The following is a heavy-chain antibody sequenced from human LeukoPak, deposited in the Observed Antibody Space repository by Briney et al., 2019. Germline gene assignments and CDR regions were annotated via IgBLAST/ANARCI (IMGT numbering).Heavy chain of an antibody. J-gene: IGHJ4*02. CDR1: GFTVSSNS. V-gene: IGHV3-66*01. CDR2: IYGGGTT. D-gene: IGHD3-22*01. Sequence: QPGGSLRLSCAASGFTVSSNSMSWVRQAPGKGLEWVSVIYGGGTTYYADSVKGRFTVSRDNSKNTLYLQMNSLRAEDTAVYYCARDGKYYYDSGGYSVDYWGQGTLVTVSS. CDR3: ARDGKYYYDSGGYSVDY.